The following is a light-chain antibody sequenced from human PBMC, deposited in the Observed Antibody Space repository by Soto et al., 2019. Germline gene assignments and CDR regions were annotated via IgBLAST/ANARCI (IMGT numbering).Light chain of an antibody. CDR1: SSDVGSYNL. CDR3: CSYVGNSAWV. CDR2: DGS. V-gene: IGLV2-23*01. J-gene: IGLJ1*01. Sequence: QTVVTQPASVSGSPGQSITISCTGTSSDVGSYNLVSWYQQHPGKAPKLLIYDGSKRPSGVSNRFSESKSGNTASLTISGLQAEDEADYYCCSYVGNSAWVFGSGTKVTVL.